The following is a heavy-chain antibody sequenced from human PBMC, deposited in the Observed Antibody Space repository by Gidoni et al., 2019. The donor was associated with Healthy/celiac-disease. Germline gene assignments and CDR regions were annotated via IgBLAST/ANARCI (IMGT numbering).Heavy chain of an antibody. Sequence: QVQLVESGGGVVQPGRSLRLSCAASGFTFSSYAMHWVRQAPGKGLEWVAVISYDGSNKYYADSVKGRFTISRDNSKNTLYLQMNSLRAEDTAVYYCARALGAAYYFDYWGQGTLVTVSS. D-gene: IGHD3-16*01. CDR3: ARALGAAYYFDY. V-gene: IGHV3-30-3*01. J-gene: IGHJ4*02. CDR1: GFTFSSYA. CDR2: ISYDGSNK.